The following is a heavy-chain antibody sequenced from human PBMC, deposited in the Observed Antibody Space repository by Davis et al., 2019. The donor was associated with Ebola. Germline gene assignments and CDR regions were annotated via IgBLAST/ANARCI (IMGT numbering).Heavy chain of an antibody. J-gene: IGHJ4*02. V-gene: IGHV4-34*01. Sequence: SQTLSLTCAVYGGSFRGYYWSWIRQPPGKGLEWIGEINHSGSTNYNPSLKSRVIISVDKSKNQFYLKLRYVTAADTAVYYCSRVGSRKVQGVTMKYWGQGTLVTVFS. CDR3: SRVGSRKVQGVTMKY. D-gene: IGHD3-10*01. CDR2: INHSGST. CDR1: GGSFRGYY.